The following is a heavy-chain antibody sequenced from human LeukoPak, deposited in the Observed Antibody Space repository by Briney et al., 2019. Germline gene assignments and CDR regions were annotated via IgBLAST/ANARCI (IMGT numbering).Heavy chain of an antibody. D-gene: IGHD5-18*01. CDR1: GESINSFY. J-gene: IGHJ5*02. Sequence: PSETLSLTCTVSGESINSFYWSWIRQPAGKGLEWIGRIYSSGSTNYSPSLKSRVTMSVDTSKNQFSLKLSSVTAADTAIYYCAKGAGGFSYYNWFDPWGQGTLVTVSS. CDR2: IYSSGST. V-gene: IGHV4-4*07. CDR3: AKGAGGFSYYNWFDP.